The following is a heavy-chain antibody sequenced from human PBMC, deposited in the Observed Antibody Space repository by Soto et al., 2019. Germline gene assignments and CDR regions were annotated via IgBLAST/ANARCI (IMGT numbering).Heavy chain of an antibody. Sequence: SETLSLTCAVSGGSFTINNWWTWVRQPPGQGLEWIGEIYRTGSTNYNPSLKSRVTISLDKSENQFSLKVTSLTAADTAVYYCASRDPGTSVDYWGQGTLVTVSS. CDR2: IYRTGST. D-gene: IGHD1-7*01. V-gene: IGHV4-4*02. J-gene: IGHJ4*02. CDR1: GGSFTINNW. CDR3: ASRDPGTSVDY.